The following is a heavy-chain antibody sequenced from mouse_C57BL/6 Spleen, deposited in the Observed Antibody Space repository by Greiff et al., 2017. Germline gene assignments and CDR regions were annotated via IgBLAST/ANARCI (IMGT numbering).Heavy chain of an antibody. Sequence: QVQLQQPGAELVKPGASVKLSCKASGYTFTSYWMHWVKQRPGQGLEWIGMIHPNSGSTNYNEKFKSKATLTVDKSSSTAYMQLSSLTSEDSAVYYCARGEITTVVATEYYFDYWGQGTTLTVSS. V-gene: IGHV1-64*01. J-gene: IGHJ2*01. CDR1: GYTFTSYW. D-gene: IGHD1-1*01. CDR3: ARGEITTVVATEYYFDY. CDR2: IHPNSGST.